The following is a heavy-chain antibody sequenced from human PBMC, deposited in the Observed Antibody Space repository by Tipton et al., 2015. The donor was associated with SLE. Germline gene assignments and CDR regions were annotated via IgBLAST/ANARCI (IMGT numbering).Heavy chain of an antibody. V-gene: IGHV3-48*01. J-gene: IGHJ3*02. CDR1: GFTFSSYS. D-gene: IGHD5-18*01. Sequence: GSLSLSCAASGFTFSSYSMNWVRQAPGKWLEWVSYISSSSSTIYYADPVKGRFTISRDNAKNSLYLQMNSLRGADTAVYYCARRGYSYGSEAFTIWGQGTMVTVSS. CDR3: ARRGYSYGSEAFTI. CDR2: ISSSSSTI.